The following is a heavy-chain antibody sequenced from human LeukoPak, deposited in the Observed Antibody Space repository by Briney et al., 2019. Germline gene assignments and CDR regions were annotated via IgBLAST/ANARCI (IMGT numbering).Heavy chain of an antibody. CDR3: ARDGEDILTGYHGGDNWFDP. V-gene: IGHV3-21*01. CDR1: GFTFSSYS. J-gene: IGHJ5*02. D-gene: IGHD3-9*01. CDR2: ISSSSSYI. Sequence: GGSLRLSCAASGFTFSSYSMNWVRQAPGKGLEWVSSISSSSSYIYYADSVKGRFTISRDNDKNSLYLQMNSLRAEDTAVYYCARDGEDILTGYHGGDNWFDPWGQGTLVTVSS.